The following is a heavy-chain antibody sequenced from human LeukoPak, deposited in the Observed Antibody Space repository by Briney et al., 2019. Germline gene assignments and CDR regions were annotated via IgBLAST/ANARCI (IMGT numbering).Heavy chain of an antibody. CDR2: IYYSGTT. CDR3: AKGAGGFSYYNWFDP. D-gene: IGHD5-18*01. Sequence: ASGTLSLTCTVSGGSISSSPYYWGWIRQPPGKGLEWIGSIYYSGTTHYSPSLESRVTISVDTSKNQFSLKLASVTAADTAIYYCAKGAGGFSYYNWFDPWGQGTLVTVSS. V-gene: IGHV4-39*07. J-gene: IGHJ5*02. CDR1: GGSISSSPYY.